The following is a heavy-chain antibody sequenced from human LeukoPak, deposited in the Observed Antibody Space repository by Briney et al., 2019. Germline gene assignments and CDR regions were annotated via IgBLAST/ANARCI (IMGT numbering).Heavy chain of an antibody. CDR1: GGTFSSYA. Sequence: ASVKVSCKASGGTFSSYAISWVRQAPGQGLEWMGWINPNSGGTNYAQKFQGRVTMTRDTSISTAYMELSRLRSDDTAVYYCARASYYDFWSGYQAFADFDYWGQGTLVTVSS. J-gene: IGHJ4*02. CDR2: INPNSGGT. CDR3: ARASYYDFWSGYQAFADFDY. D-gene: IGHD3-3*01. V-gene: IGHV1-2*02.